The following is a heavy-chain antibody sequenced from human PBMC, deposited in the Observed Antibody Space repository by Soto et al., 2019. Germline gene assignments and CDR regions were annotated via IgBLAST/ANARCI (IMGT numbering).Heavy chain of an antibody. D-gene: IGHD6-19*01. CDR1: GFTFSSYA. V-gene: IGHV3-30-3*01. Sequence: WRSLRLSCAASGFTFSSYAMHWVRQAPGKGLEWVAVISYDGSNKYYADSVKGRFTISRDNSKNTLYLQMSSLRAEDTAVYYCAKDQYARRGQWLVLDPRDYRRQGSLVTVCS. CDR3: AKDQYARRGQWLVLDPRDY. CDR2: ISYDGSNK. J-gene: IGHJ4*02.